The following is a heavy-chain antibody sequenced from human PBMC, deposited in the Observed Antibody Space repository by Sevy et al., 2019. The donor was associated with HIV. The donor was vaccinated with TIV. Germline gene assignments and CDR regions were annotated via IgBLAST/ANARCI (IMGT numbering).Heavy chain of an antibody. D-gene: IGHD2-21*01. Sequence: GGSLRLSCAASGFSFSSYGMHWVRQAPGKGLEWMSYIQYDGSNKDYADSVKGRFTISRDTSKNTLYLQMNSLRVEETAVFYCVKEGGGEGGDHWGQGTLVTVSS. V-gene: IGHV3-30*02. J-gene: IGHJ4*02. CDR1: GFSFSSYG. CDR3: VKEGGGEGGDH. CDR2: IQYDGSNK.